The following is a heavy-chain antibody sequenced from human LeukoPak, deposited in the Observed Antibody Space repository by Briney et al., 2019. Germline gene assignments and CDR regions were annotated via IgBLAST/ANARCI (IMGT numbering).Heavy chain of an antibody. J-gene: IGHJ4*02. CDR1: GFTFSSYG. CDR2: ISYDGSNK. CDR3: AKIYGSGSYYNVPHQHFDY. D-gene: IGHD3-10*01. Sequence: GGSLRLSCAASGFTFSSYGMHWVRQAPGKGLEWVAVISYDGSNKYYADSVKGRFTISRDNSKNTLYLQMNSLRAEDTAVYYCAKIYGSGSYYNVPHQHFDYWGQGTLVTVSS. V-gene: IGHV3-30*18.